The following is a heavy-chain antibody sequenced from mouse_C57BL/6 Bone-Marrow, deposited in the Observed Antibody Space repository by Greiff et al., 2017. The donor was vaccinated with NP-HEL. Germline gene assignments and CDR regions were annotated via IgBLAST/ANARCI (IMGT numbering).Heavy chain of an antibody. J-gene: IGHJ1*03. V-gene: IGHV1-22*01. CDR2: INPNNGGT. CDR3: ARRCNYWYFDV. Sequence: EVQLVESGPELVKPGASVKMSCKASGYTFTDYNMHWVKQSHGKSLEWIGYINPNNGGTSYNQKFKGKATLTVNKSSSTAYMELRGLTSDDSAVYYRARRCNYWYFDVWGTGTTVTVSS. CDR1: GYTFTDYN.